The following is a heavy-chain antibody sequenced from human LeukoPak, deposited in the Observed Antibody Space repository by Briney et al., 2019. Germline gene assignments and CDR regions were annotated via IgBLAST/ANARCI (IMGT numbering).Heavy chain of an antibody. CDR3: AKGEYYYGSGMVDY. D-gene: IGHD3-10*01. V-gene: IGHV3-21*04. J-gene: IGHJ4*02. CDR1: GFTFSSYN. Sequence: GGSLRLSCAASGFTFSSYNMNWVRQAPGKGLEWVSSISSSSSYIYYADSVRGRFTISRDNAKNSLYLQMNSLRAEDTAVYYCAKGEYYYGSGMVDYWGQGTLVTVSS. CDR2: ISSSSSYI.